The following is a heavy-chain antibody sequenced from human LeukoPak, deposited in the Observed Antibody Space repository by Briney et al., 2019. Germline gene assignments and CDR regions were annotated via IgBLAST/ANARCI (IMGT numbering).Heavy chain of an antibody. V-gene: IGHV1-69*13. CDR1: GGTFISYA. CDR2: MIPIFGTA. Sequence: GASVKVSCKASGGTFISYAISWVRQAPGQGREWMGGMIPIFGTANYAQKFQGRVTITAYESTSTAYMELSSLRSEDTAVYYCARVSAAGTGIGAFHIWGQGTMVTVSS. D-gene: IGHD6-13*01. CDR3: ARVSAAGTGIGAFHI. J-gene: IGHJ3*02.